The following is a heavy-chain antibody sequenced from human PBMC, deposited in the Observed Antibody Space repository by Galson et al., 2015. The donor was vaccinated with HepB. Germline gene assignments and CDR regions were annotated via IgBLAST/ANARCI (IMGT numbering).Heavy chain of an antibody. CDR2: ISVSGNYR. CDR3: ARDYFESRPNFDY. Sequence: SLRLSCAATGFIFSNHRMHWVRQAPGKGLEWVSYISVSGNYRYYADSVKGRFTISRDDAENSLFLQMNSLRLEDTGIYYCARDYFESRPNFDYWGQGTQVTVSS. J-gene: IGHJ4*02. V-gene: IGHV3-21*01. D-gene: IGHD3-22*01. CDR1: GFIFSNHR.